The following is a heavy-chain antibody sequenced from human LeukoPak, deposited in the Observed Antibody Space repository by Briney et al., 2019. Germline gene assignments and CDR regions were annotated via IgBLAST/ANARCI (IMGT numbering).Heavy chain of an antibody. CDR2: INPNSGGT. V-gene: IGHV1-2*06. J-gene: IGHJ5*02. CDR3: ARDLGYYYDSSGYYENWFDP. CDR1: GYTFTGYY. Sequence: GASVKVSCKASGYTFTGYYMHWVRQAPGQGLEWMGRINPNSGGTNYAQKFEGRVTMTRDTSISTAYMELSRLRSDDTALYYCARDLGYYYDSSGYYENWFDPWGQGTLVTVSS. D-gene: IGHD3-22*01.